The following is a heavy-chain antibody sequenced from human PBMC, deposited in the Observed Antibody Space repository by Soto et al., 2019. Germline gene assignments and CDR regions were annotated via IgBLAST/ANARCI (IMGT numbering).Heavy chain of an antibody. J-gene: IGHJ4*02. D-gene: IGHD2-15*01. V-gene: IGHV1-2*02. CDR1: GYTFTDYY. CDR3: ARDPWYCSGGSCYSSDY. CDR2: INTNSDAT. Sequence: QVQLVQSGAEVKKPGASVKVSCKASGYTFTDYYMHWVRQAPGQGLEWMGWINTNSDATTYAQKFRGRVTMTRDTSISTAYMELSRLRSDDTAIYYCARDPWYCSGGSCYSSDYWGQGTLVTVSS.